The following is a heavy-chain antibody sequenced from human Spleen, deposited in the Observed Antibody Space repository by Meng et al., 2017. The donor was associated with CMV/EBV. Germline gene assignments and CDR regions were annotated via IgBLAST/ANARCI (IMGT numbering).Heavy chain of an antibody. J-gene: IGHJ4*02. Sequence: VHLQALGPALLKPSQTLSLTCTACGCSISSGDYYWSWIRQPPGKGLEWIGYIYYSGSTYYNPSRKSRVSISVDTSKNQFSLKLSSVTAADTAVYYCARGGYYDSSGAPRFDYWGQGTLVTVSS. CDR1: GCSISSGDYY. CDR3: ARGGYYDSSGAPRFDY. D-gene: IGHD3-22*01. V-gene: IGHV4-30-4*08. CDR2: IYYSGST.